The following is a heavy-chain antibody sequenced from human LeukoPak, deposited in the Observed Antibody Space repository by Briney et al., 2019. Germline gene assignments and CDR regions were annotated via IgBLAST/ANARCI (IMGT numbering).Heavy chain of an antibody. J-gene: IGHJ4*02. CDR1: AGSITGYY. CDR2: IYYSGST. D-gene: IGHD2-2*01. V-gene: IGHV4-59*01. CDR3: ARAISSTSWRYTQDFDY. Sequence: SETLSLTCTVSAGSITGYYWSWIRQPPGKGLEWIGYIYYSGSTNYNPSLKSRVTISVDTSKNQFSLKLGSVTAADTAVYYCARAISSTSWRYTQDFDYWGQGILVTVSS.